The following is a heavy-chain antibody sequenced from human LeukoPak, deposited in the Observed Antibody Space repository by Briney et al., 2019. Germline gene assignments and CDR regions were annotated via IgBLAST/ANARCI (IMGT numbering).Heavy chain of an antibody. V-gene: IGHV3-48*01. CDR1: GFTFSYYS. J-gene: IGHJ4*02. Sequence: PGGSLRLSCAASGFTFSYYSMSWIRQAPGKGLEWISYISGSSNTKHFADSVKGRFTISRDNAKESLYLQMDSLRAEDTAFYYCARGIFYGSGSQSFDHWGQGTLVTVSS. CDR3: ARGIFYGSGSQSFDH. D-gene: IGHD3-10*01. CDR2: ISGSSNTK.